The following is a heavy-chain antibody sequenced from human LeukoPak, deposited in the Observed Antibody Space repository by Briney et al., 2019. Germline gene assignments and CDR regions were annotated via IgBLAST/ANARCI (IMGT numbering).Heavy chain of an antibody. CDR1: GFTFSNHP. V-gene: IGHV3-64*01. Sequence: PGGSLRLSCAASGFTFSNHPMHWVRQAPGKGLEYVSAITTNGDSTYYANSVKGRFTISRDNSKNTLYLQMGSLRAEDMAVYYCARGNSGSYDYWGQGTLVTVSS. CDR2: ITTNGDST. D-gene: IGHD1-26*01. J-gene: IGHJ4*02. CDR3: ARGNSGSYDY.